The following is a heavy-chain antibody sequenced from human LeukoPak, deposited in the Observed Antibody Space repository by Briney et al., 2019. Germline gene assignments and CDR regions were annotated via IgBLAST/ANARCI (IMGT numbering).Heavy chain of an antibody. CDR2: INPNTGDT. J-gene: IGHJ3*02. Sequence: GASVKVSCKASGYTFTGYYMHWVRQAPGQGLEWMGWINPNTGDTSYAQKFQGRVTMTRDTSISTAYMELSRLRSDDTAVYYCARNVRSRHYYDSSGYHPGDAFDIWGQGTMVTVSS. CDR1: GYTFTGYY. CDR3: ARNVRSRHYYDSSGYHPGDAFDI. V-gene: IGHV1-2*02. D-gene: IGHD3-22*01.